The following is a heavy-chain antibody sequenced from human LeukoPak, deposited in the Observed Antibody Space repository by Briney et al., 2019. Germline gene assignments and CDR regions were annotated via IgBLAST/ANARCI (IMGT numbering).Heavy chain of an antibody. CDR3: ARDGEQLVPRYYFDY. D-gene: IGHD6-13*01. CDR2: IYYSGST. V-gene: IGHV4-59*01. J-gene: IGHJ4*02. Sequence: SETLSRTGTVSGFTICSYYWSWIRQPPGKGLEWFGYIYYSGSTNYNHYLKSRVTISVDTSKNQFSLKLSSVTAEDTAVYYCARDGEQLVPRYYFDYWGQGTLVTVSS. CDR1: GFTICSYY.